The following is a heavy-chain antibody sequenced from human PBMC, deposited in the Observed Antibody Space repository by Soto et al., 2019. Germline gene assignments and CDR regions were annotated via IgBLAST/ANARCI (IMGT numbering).Heavy chain of an antibody. D-gene: IGHD2-15*01. Sequence: GASVKVSCKASGYTFTSYAMHWVRQAPGQRREWMGWNNAGNGNTKYSQKFQGRVTITRDTSASTAYMELSSLRSEDTAVYYCARDLGGWPDYWGQGTLVTVSS. CDR2: NNAGNGNT. CDR3: ARDLGGWPDY. V-gene: IGHV1-3*01. J-gene: IGHJ4*02. CDR1: GYTFTSYA.